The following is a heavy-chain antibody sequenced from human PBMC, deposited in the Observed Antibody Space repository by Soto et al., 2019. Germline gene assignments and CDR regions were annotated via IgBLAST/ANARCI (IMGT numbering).Heavy chain of an antibody. CDR2: IIPILGIA. V-gene: IGHV1-69*08. Sequence: QVQLVQSGAEVKKPGSSVKVSCKASGGTFSSYTISWVRQAPGQGLEWMGRIIPILGIANYAQKFQGRVTITADKSTSTAYMELSSLRSEDTAVYYCARDNARGSGSYYKWFDPWGQGTLVTVSS. CDR1: GGTFSSYT. D-gene: IGHD1-26*01. J-gene: IGHJ5*02. CDR3: ARDNARGSGSYYKWFDP.